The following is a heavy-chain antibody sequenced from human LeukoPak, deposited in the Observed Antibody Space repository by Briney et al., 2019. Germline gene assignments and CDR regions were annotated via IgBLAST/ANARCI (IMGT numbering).Heavy chain of an antibody. D-gene: IGHD6-25*01. Sequence: SETLSLTCTVSGGSISSYYWSWIRQPPGKGLEWIGYIYYSGSTNYNPSLKSRVTISVDTSKNQFSLKLSSVTAADTAVYYCASYMGSEDGMDVWGQGTTVTVSS. CDR2: IYYSGST. J-gene: IGHJ6*02. V-gene: IGHV4-59*08. CDR3: ASYMGSEDGMDV. CDR1: GGSISSYY.